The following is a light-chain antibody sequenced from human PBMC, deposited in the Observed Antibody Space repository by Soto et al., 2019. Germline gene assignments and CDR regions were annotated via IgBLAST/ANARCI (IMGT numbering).Light chain of an antibody. Sequence: IQMTQSPSTLSASVGDRVTITCRASHNIERWMAWYQQKRGRAPSLLIFDATTLHSGVPSRFGGGGSGTEFTLTINGLQPGDFATYYCQQFAKSSTFGQGTTVEIK. J-gene: IGKJ1*01. CDR3: QQFAKSST. CDR1: HNIERW. V-gene: IGKV1-5*01. CDR2: DAT.